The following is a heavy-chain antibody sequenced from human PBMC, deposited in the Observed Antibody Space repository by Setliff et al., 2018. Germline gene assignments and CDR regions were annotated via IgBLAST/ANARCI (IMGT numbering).Heavy chain of an antibody. CDR3: AKNGFGVVALGVNNWFDP. V-gene: IGHV3-7*03. CDR1: GFIFSNYW. D-gene: IGHD3-10*01. CDR2: INDGGGDK. Sequence: PGGSLRLSCTASGFIFSNYWITWVRQAPGKGLEWVANINDGGGDKYYVDSVKGRFTVSRDNSKNTLYLQMNSLRAEDTAVYYCAKNGFGVVALGVNNWFDPWGQGTLVTVSS. J-gene: IGHJ5*02.